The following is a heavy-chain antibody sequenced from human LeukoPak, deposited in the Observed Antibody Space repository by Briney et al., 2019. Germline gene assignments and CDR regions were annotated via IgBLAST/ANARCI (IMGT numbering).Heavy chain of an antibody. V-gene: IGHV4-39*07. Sequence: PSETLSLTCTVSGGSISSSSYYWGWIRQPPGKGLEWIGSIYYSGSTYYNPSLKSRVTISVDTSKNQFSLKLSSVTAADTAVYYCARYMITFGGVIGNPPDYWGQGTLVTVSS. CDR1: GGSISSSSYY. CDR3: ARYMITFGGVIGNPPDY. J-gene: IGHJ4*02. CDR2: IYYSGST. D-gene: IGHD3-16*02.